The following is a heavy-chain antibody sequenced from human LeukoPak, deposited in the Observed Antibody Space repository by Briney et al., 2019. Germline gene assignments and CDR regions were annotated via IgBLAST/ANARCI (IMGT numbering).Heavy chain of an antibody. D-gene: IGHD4-17*01. CDR2: ISSSSSYI. CDR1: GFTFSSHS. J-gene: IGHJ6*03. V-gene: IGHV3-21*01. Sequence: GGSLRLSCAASGFTFSSHSMNWVRQAPGKGLEWVSSISSSSSYIYYADSVKGRFTISRDNAKNSLYLQMNSLRAEDTAVYYCARVLDYGAGDYYYYMDVWGKGTTVTVSS. CDR3: ARVLDYGAGDYYYYMDV.